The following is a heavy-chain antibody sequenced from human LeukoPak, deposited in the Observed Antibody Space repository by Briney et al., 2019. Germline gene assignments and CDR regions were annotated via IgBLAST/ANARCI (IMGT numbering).Heavy chain of an antibody. J-gene: IGHJ6*03. CDR1: GFTFSSYS. CDR3: AKAATPSTYYYYMDV. CDR2: ISGSGGST. D-gene: IGHD5-24*01. Sequence: PGGSLRLSCAASGFTFSSYSMNWVRQAPGKGLEWVSAISGSGGSTYYADSVKGRFTISRDNSKNTLYLQMNSLRAEDTAVYYCAKAATPSTYYYYMDVWGKGTTVTVSS. V-gene: IGHV3-23*01.